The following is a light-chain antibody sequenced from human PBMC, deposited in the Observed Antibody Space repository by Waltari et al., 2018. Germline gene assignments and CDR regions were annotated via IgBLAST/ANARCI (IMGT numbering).Light chain of an antibody. Sequence: EIVLTQSPGSLSSSPGERVTLSCRASQSVSRALAWYQQKPGPAPRLLIFGASNRATGIPDRFSGSGSETDFSLTISRLEPEDCAVYYCQHYVRLPATFGRGTKVEIK. V-gene: IGKV3-20*01. CDR2: GAS. J-gene: IGKJ1*01. CDR3: QHYVRLPAT. CDR1: QSVSRA.